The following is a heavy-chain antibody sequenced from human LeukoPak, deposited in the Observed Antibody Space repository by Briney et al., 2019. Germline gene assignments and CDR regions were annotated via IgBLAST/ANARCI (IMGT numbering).Heavy chain of an antibody. D-gene: IGHD3-10*01. V-gene: IGHV7-4-1*02. CDR3: AREHLWFGELLSLSNYYYGMDV. CDR2: INTNTGNP. J-gene: IGHJ6*02. Sequence: ASVKVSCKASGYTFTSYAMNWVRQAPGQGLEWMGWINTNTGNPTYAQGFTGRFVFSLDTSVSTAYLQISSLKAEDTAVYYCAREHLWFGELLSLSNYYYGMDVWGQGTTVTVSS. CDR1: GYTFTSYA.